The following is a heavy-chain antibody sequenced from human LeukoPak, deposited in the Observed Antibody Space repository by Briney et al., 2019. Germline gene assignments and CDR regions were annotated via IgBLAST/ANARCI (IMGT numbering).Heavy chain of an antibody. D-gene: IGHD3-10*01. Sequence: GASVKVSCKASGYTFTSYYMHWVRQAPGQGPEWMGIINPSGGSTSYAQKFQGRVTMTRDTSTSTVYMELSSLRSEDTAVYYCARDSPHLRFGELLSGLDYWGQGTLVTVSS. CDR1: GYTFTSYY. CDR3: ARDSPHLRFGELLSGLDY. V-gene: IGHV1-46*01. CDR2: INPSGGST. J-gene: IGHJ4*02.